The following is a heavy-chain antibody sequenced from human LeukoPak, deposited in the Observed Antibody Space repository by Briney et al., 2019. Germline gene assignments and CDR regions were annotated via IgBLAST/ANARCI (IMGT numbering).Heavy chain of an antibody. D-gene: IGHD1-26*01. J-gene: IGHJ4*02. Sequence: GGALRLSCAASGFTFSSYAMNWVRQAPGKGLEWVSTISNSGDRTYYADSVKGRFTISRDNSKNTLYLQMNSLRTEDTAVYYCAKDFVPRGGSYFPGFDYWGQGTLVIVSS. CDR2: ISNSGDRT. CDR1: GFTFSSYA. V-gene: IGHV3-23*01. CDR3: AKDFVPRGGSYFPGFDY.